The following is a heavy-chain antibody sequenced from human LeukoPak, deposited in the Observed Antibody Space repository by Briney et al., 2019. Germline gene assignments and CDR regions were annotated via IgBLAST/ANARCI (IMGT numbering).Heavy chain of an antibody. Sequence: GGSLRLSCAASGFTFDDYAMHWVRQAPGKGLEWVSGISWNSGSIGYADSVKGRFTISRDNAKNSLYLQMNSLRAEDTAVYYCARDRRPYCSGGSCYQKTIHPMDVWGQGTTVTVSS. CDR1: GFTFDDYA. J-gene: IGHJ6*02. D-gene: IGHD2-15*01. V-gene: IGHV3-9*01. CDR2: ISWNSGSI. CDR3: ARDRRPYCSGGSCYQKTIHPMDV.